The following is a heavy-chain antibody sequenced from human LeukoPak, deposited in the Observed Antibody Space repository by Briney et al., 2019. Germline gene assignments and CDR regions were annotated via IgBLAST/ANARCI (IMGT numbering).Heavy chain of an antibody. D-gene: IGHD5-18*01. CDR1: GFTFSSYS. J-gene: IGHJ4*02. V-gene: IGHV3-21*01. CDR3: ARATRIQLWLRNVYFDY. CDR2: ISSSSSYI. Sequence: PGGSLRLSCAASGFTFSSYSMNWVRQAPGKGLEWVSSISSSSSYIYYADSVKGRFTISRDNTKNSLYLQMNSLRAEDTAVYYCARATRIQLWLRNVYFDYWGQGTLVTVSS.